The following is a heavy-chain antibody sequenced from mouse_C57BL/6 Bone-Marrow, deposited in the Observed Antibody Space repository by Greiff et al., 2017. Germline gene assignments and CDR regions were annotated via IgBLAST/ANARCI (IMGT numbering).Heavy chain of an antibody. V-gene: IGHV5-12*01. D-gene: IGHD2-2*01. CDR1: GFTFSDYY. CDR3: ATRSTMVTTRAWFAY. CDR2: ISNGGGST. J-gene: IGHJ3*01. Sequence: EVQLVESGGGLVQPGGSLKLSCAASGFTFSDYYMYWVRQTPEKRLEWVAYISNGGGSTYYPDTVKGRFTSSSDKAKNTLYLQMSRLKSEDTAMYYCATRSTMVTTRAWFAYWGQGTLVTVSA.